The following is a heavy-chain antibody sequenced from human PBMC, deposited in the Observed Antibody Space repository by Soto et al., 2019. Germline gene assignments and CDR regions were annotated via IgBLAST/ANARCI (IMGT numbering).Heavy chain of an antibody. D-gene: IGHD3-3*01. Sequence: QITLNESGPTVVRPTEPLTLTCRFSGFSLTTSGVGVGWIRQSPGKAPEWLALLYCDDDKRYSASLNSRLTIPKDTSKNQVVLTVSDLDPTDTATYYCAHRVLRTVFGLVTTTAIYFDFWVQGAPVASSS. J-gene: IGHJ4*02. CDR3: AHRVLRTVFGLVTTTAIYFDF. CDR1: GFSLTTSGVG. V-gene: IGHV2-5*02. CDR2: LYCDDDK.